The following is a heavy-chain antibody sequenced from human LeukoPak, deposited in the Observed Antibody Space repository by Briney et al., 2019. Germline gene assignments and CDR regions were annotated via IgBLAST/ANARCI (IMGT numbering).Heavy chain of an antibody. CDR3: ARLGFGDLLSHYYYYMDV. D-gene: IGHD3-10*01. Sequence: SETLSLTRTVSGASLSGYYRVWIRQSPGKGLEYIGYVHLSGSTRYDPSLASRVTLSTDTSKNQFSLKLSSVTAADTAIYYCARLGFGDLLSHYYYYMDVWGKGTTVTVSS. J-gene: IGHJ6*03. V-gene: IGHV4-59*01. CDR2: VHLSGST. CDR1: GASLSGYY.